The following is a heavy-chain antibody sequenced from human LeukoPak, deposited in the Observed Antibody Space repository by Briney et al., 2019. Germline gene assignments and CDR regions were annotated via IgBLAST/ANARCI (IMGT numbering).Heavy chain of an antibody. CDR1: GYTFTTSY. D-gene: IGHD5-12*01. J-gene: IGHJ4*02. CDR3: AKNPYEYYFDY. CDR2: INPNSGDT. Sequence: ASVKVSCKASGYTFTTSYIHWVRQAPGQGLEWMGWINPNSGDTNYAQKFQGRVTMTRDTSISTAYMELSRLTSDDTAVYYCAKNPYEYYFDYWGQGTLVTVSS. V-gene: IGHV1-2*02.